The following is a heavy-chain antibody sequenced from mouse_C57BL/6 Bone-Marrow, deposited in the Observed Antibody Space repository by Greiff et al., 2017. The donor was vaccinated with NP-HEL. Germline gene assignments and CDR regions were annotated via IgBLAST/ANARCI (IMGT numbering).Heavy chain of an antibody. V-gene: IGHV5-12*01. CDR3: ARHTYYYGSTYYYAMDY. D-gene: IGHD1-1*01. CDR2: ISNGGGST. CDR1: GFTFSDYY. J-gene: IGHJ4*01. Sequence: EVQGVESGGGLVQPGGSLKLSCAASGFTFSDYYMYWVRQTPEKRLEWVAYISNGGGSTYYPATVKGRFTISRDNAKNTLYLQMSRLKSEDTAMYYCARHTYYYGSTYYYAMDYWGQGTSVTVSS.